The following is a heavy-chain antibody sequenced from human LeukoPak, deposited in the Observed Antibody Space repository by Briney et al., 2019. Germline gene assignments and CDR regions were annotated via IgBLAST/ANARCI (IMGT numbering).Heavy chain of an antibody. V-gene: IGHV3-21*01. J-gene: IGHJ6*02. CDR2: ISSSSSYI. Sequence: KSGGSRRLSCAASGFTFSSYSMNWVRQAPGKGLEWVSSISSSSSYIYYADSVKGRFTISRDNAKNSLYLQMNSLRAEDTAVYYCARVASGSYSYYYYYGMDVWGQGTTVTVSS. D-gene: IGHD1-26*01. CDR1: GFTFSSYS. CDR3: ARVASGSYSYYYYYGMDV.